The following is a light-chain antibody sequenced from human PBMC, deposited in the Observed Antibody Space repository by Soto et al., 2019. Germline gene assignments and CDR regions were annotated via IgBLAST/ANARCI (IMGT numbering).Light chain of an antibody. J-gene: IGLJ1*01. CDR3: SSYSTTYTLYV. V-gene: IGLV2-14*01. CDR1: SSDVGGYDF. CDR2: DVY. Sequence: QSALTQPASVSGSPGQSITISCTGSSSDVGGYDFVSWYQQYPGKAPKLMIYDVYNRPLGVSDRFSGSRAGNTASLTISGLQAEDEADYYCSSYSTTYTLYVFGTGTKLTVL.